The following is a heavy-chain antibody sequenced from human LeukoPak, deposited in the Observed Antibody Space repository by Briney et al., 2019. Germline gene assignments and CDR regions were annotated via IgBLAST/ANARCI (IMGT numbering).Heavy chain of an antibody. CDR2: ISAYNGNI. V-gene: IGHV1-18*01. CDR1: GYTFTSYG. D-gene: IGHD3-22*01. J-gene: IGHJ4*02. CDR3: ARDLPHGHIDGPHQYSHYYDSSGYYDY. Sequence: ASVKVSCKASGYTFTSYGISWVRQAHGQGLEWMGWISAYNGNINYAQKLQGRVTMTTDTSTSTAYMELGSLRSDDTAVYYCARDLPHGHIDGPHQYSHYYDSSGYYDYWGQGTLVTVSS.